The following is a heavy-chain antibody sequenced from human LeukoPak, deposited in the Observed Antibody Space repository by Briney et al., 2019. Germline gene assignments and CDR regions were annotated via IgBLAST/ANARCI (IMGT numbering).Heavy chain of an antibody. J-gene: IGHJ4*02. CDR3: GSAKVLMGLYYFDY. CDR2: INSDGSST. V-gene: IGHV3-74*01. CDR1: GFTFSSYW. Sequence: GRSLRLSCAASGFTFSSYWMHWVRQAPGKGLVWVSRINSDGSSTGYADSVRGRFTISRDNAKNTLYLQMNSLSAEDTAVYYCGSAKVLMGLYYFDYWGQGTLVTVSS. D-gene: IGHD2-8*01.